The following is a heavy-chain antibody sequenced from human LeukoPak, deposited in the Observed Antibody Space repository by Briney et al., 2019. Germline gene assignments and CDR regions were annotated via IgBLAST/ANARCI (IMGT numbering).Heavy chain of an antibody. J-gene: IGHJ3*02. CDR1: GDSISSGDYY. D-gene: IGHD1-14*01. CDR3: ARHEWGITNAFDI. CDR2: ISSSGST. V-gene: IGHV4-61*02. Sequence: TSETLSLTCTVSGDSISSGDYYWSWIRQPAGKGLEWIGRISSSGSTNYNPSLKSRVTISVDTSKKQFSLKLRSVTAADTAVYYCARHEWGITNAFDIWGQGTMVTVSS.